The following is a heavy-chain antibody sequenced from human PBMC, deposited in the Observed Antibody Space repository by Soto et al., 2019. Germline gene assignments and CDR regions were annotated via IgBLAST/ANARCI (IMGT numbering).Heavy chain of an antibody. D-gene: IGHD1-26*01. V-gene: IGHV1-18*01. CDR3: ARDSVGATHHDAFDI. Sequence: ASVKVSCKASGYTFTIYGIIWVRQAPGQGLEWMGWISAYNGNTNYAQKLQGRVTMTTDTSTSTAYMELRSLRSDDTAVYYCARDSVGATHHDAFDIWGQGTMVTVSS. J-gene: IGHJ3*02. CDR2: ISAYNGNT. CDR1: GYTFTIYG.